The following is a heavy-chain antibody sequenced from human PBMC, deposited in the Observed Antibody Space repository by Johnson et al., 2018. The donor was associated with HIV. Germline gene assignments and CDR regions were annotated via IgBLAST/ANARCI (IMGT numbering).Heavy chain of an antibody. D-gene: IGHD1-26*01. J-gene: IGHJ3*02. Sequence: VQLVESGGGVVQPGRSLRLSCAASGFTFDDYALHWVRQGPGKGLEWVACISFNGGTIAYANSVKGRFTISSDNSKNTLYLQMNSLRAEDTAVYHCAREGAWEVRPGAFDIWGQGTTVTVSS. CDR3: AREGAWEVRPGAFDI. CDR1: GFTFDDYA. V-gene: IGHV3-9*01. CDR2: ISFNGGTI.